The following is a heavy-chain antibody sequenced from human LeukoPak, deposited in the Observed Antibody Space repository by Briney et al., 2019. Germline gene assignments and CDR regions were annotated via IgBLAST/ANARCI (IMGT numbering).Heavy chain of an antibody. CDR2: IKNDGSAT. CDR3: TSSDWFDP. Sequence: GGSLRLSCAASGLSISSYWMHWFRQAPGKGLVWVSRIKNDGSATMYADSVKGRFTVSRDNAKNTLYLQMNSLRGEDTGVYYCTSSDWFDPWGQGTLVTVSS. CDR1: GLSISSYW. V-gene: IGHV3-74*03. J-gene: IGHJ5*02.